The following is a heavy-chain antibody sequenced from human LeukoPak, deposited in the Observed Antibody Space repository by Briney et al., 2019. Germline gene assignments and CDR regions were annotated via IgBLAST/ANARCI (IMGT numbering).Heavy chain of an antibody. Sequence: SETLSLTCTVSGGSISSSSYYWGWISQPPGKGLEWIGSIYYSGSTYYNPSLKSRVTISVDTSKNQFSLKLSSVTAADTAVYYCARWYDYVWGSYRSDYWGQGTLVTVSS. J-gene: IGHJ4*02. V-gene: IGHV4-39*01. CDR2: IYYSGST. CDR1: GGSISSSSYY. D-gene: IGHD3-16*02. CDR3: ARWYDYVWGSYRSDY.